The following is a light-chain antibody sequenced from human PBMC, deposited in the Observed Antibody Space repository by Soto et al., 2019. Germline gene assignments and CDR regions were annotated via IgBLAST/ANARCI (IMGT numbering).Light chain of an antibody. J-gene: IGKJ2*01. CDR2: WAS. V-gene: IGKV4-1*01. Sequence: IVMTQSPDSLAVSLGERATIDCKSSQSVLHSSNNKNYLAWYQQKPGQPPKLLIYWASTRESGVPDRFSGSGSGTDFTLTINSLQAEDVAIYYCQQYYSISYTFGQGTKLEIK. CDR3: QQYYSISYT. CDR1: QSVLHSSNNKNY.